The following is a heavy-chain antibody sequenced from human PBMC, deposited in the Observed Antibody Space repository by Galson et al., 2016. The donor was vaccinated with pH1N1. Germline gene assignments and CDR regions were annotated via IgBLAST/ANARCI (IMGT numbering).Heavy chain of an antibody. CDR2: IVGIFRSA. CDR1: GGPLNSHA. CDR3: ARVSGYNSGYIDS. Sequence: SVKVSCKASGGPLNSHAISWVRQAPGQGLEWMGRIVGIFRSANYAQKFQGRVTITADECMSTTYMELSSLRSDDTAVYYCARVSGYNSGYIDSWGQGTLVTVSS. D-gene: IGHD5-18*01. V-gene: IGHV1-69*13. J-gene: IGHJ4*02.